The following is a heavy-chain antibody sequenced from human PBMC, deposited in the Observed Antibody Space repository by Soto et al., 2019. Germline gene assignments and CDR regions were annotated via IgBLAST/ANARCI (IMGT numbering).Heavy chain of an antibody. D-gene: IGHD2-2*01. Sequence: QVLLVQSGAEVTRPGASLKVSCKASGYTFISHYIHWVRQAPGQGLEWLGFINPSGGSTTHAQNFQGRLSMTRDTSTSTVYMELSGLRSEDAAVYYCARAYLSSKSSLSYFDYWGQGTLVTVSS. CDR2: INPSGGST. V-gene: IGHV1-46*01. CDR1: GYTFISHY. CDR3: ARAYLSSKSSLSYFDY. J-gene: IGHJ4*02.